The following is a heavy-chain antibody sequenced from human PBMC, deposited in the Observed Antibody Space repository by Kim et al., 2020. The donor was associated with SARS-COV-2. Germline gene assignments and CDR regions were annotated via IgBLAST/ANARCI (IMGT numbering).Heavy chain of an antibody. D-gene: IGHD1-26*01. CDR3: ARDGDLVGATTEPLGGAFDI. CDR1: GFTFSSYW. Sequence: GGSLRLSCAASGFTFSSYWMSWVRQAPGKGLEWVANIKQDGSEKYYVDSVKGRFTISRDNAKNSLYLQMNSLRAEDTAVYYCARDGDLVGATTEPLGGAFDIWGQGTMVTVSS. CDR2: IKQDGSEK. V-gene: IGHV3-7*03. J-gene: IGHJ3*02.